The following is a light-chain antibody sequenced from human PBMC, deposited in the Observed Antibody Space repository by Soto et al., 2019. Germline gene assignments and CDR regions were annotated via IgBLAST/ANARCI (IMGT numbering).Light chain of an antibody. Sequence: QMTQSPSSLYASVGDRVTITCRASQNINSYLNWYQQKPGKAPKLLIYVASKLHNGVPSRFSGGESGTHFTLTISSLQTEDLGTYYCLQTYSTFLTFGPGTKVETK. V-gene: IGKV1-39*01. J-gene: IGKJ3*01. CDR3: LQTYSTFLT. CDR2: VAS. CDR1: QNINSY.